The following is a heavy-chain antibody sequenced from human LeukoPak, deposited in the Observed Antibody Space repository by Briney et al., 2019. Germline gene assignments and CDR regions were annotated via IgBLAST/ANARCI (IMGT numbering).Heavy chain of an antibody. CDR1: GFTFSSYA. J-gene: IGHJ4*02. Sequence: GGSLRLSCAASGFTFSSYAMRWVRQAPGKGLEYVSAISSNGGSTYYANPVKGRFTISRDNSKNTLYLQMGSLRAEDMAVYYCARGPRYSSSSYYFDYWGQGTLVTVSS. D-gene: IGHD6-6*01. CDR3: ARGPRYSSSSYYFDY. CDR2: ISSNGGST. V-gene: IGHV3-64*01.